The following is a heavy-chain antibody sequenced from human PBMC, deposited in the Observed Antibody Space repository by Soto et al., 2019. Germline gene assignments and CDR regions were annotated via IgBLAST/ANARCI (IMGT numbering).Heavy chain of an antibody. D-gene: IGHD2-15*01. CDR3: AKVSISKSSAVTFDS. Sequence: ESVGGMVQPGTSLRLSCAVSGFTFSTYDMHWVRQAPGKGLEWVAVVSYDTAYENYADSVKGRFTISRDNSKNILYLQMNSLRAEDTAVYYCAKVSISKSSAVTFDSWGRGTLVTVSS. CDR1: GFTFSTYD. CDR2: VSYDTAYE. J-gene: IGHJ4*02. V-gene: IGHV3-30*18.